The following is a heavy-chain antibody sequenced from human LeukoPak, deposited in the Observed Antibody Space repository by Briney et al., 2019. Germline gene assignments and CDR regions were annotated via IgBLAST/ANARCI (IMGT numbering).Heavy chain of an antibody. J-gene: IGHJ6*02. V-gene: IGHV6-1*01. CDR1: GDSVSSIRVA. CDR2: TYYRSKWYY. Sequence: SQTLSLACAISGDSVSSIRVAWNWIRQSPSRGLEWLGRTYYRSKWYYEYAVSVKGRINISPDTFKNQFSLQLTSVTPEDTAVYYCSLARSEYHYGMDVWGQGTTVTVSS. CDR3: SLARSEYHYGMDV.